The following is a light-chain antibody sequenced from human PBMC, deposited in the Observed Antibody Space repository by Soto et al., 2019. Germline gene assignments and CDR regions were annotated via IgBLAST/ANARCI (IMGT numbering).Light chain of an antibody. CDR2: KDS. Sequence: SYELTQPPSVSVSPGQTARITCSGDALPKQYAYWYQQKPGQAPVLVIYKDSERPSGIPERFSGSSSGTTVTLTISRVQAEDEADYYCQSADSSGTFYVFGTGTKLTVL. CDR3: QSADSSGTFYV. J-gene: IGLJ1*01. CDR1: ALPKQY. V-gene: IGLV3-25*03.